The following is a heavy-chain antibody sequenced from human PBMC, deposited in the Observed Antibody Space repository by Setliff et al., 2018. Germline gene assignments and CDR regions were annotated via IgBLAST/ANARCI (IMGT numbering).Heavy chain of an antibody. V-gene: IGHV4-39*07. CDR2: IQRTGST. CDR3: TVYNTGSSKDHY. Sequence: SETLSLTCTVSGGSISSSSYYWGWIRQPPGKGLEWIGSIQRTGSTFYNPSLKSRVTISVDTSKNQFSLKLSSVTAADTALYYCTVYNTGSSKDHYWGQGTPVTVSS. D-gene: IGHD2-8*02. CDR1: GGSISSSSYY. J-gene: IGHJ4*02.